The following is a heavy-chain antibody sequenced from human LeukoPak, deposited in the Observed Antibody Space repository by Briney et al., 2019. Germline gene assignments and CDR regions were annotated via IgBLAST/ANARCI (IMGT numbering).Heavy chain of an antibody. CDR1: GFPFNSYG. CDR2: IRNDGGNK. Sequence: PGGSLRLSCAASGFPFNSYGMHWVRQAPGKGLEWAAFIRNDGGNKYSADSVKGRFTISRDNSKNTLYLQMNSLRPEDTAVYYCAKDPTYYYDSSGPDYWGQGTLVTVSS. D-gene: IGHD3-22*01. J-gene: IGHJ4*02. V-gene: IGHV3-30*02. CDR3: AKDPTYYYDSSGPDY.